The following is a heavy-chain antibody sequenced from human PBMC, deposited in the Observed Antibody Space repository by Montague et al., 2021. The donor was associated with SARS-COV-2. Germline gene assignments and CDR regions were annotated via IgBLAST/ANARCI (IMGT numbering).Heavy chain of an antibody. V-gene: IGHV4-34*01. D-gene: IGHD5-18*01. Sequence: SETLSLTCAVSGDSFSNFNWSWIRQPPGKGLEWTGEINHSGFTDYNPSLESRVTISLDTSKNQFTLKLNTVTATDTAVYYCSSAPRNSHGYGGYWGQGTLVTVSS. CDR3: SSAPRNSHGYGGY. CDR2: INHSGFT. J-gene: IGHJ4*02. CDR1: GDSFSNFN.